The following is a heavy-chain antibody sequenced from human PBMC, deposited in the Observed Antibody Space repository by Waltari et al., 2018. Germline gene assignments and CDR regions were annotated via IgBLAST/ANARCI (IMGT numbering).Heavy chain of an antibody. J-gene: IGHJ4*02. CDR3: ARVANSGYDDRGHFDF. CDR1: GGASDTYY. Sequence: QVQLLESGPGLVKPSETLSLPCTVYGGASDTYYWSWIRQPPGKGLEWIAYIFHTGSTNYNPSLKSRVTMSVDTSKNQFSLKLSSVTAADTAVYFCARVANSGYDDRGHFDFWGQGTLVTVSS. V-gene: IGHV4-59*01. D-gene: IGHD5-12*01. CDR2: IFHTGST.